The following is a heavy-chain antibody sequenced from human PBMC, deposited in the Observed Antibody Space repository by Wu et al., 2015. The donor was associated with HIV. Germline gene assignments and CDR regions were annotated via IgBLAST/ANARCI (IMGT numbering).Heavy chain of an antibody. CDR3: ARGAPPGCSTTSCLLDY. Sequence: QGQLVQSGAEVQKPGSSVKVSCKPSGGTFSSYAISWVRQAPGQGLEWMGRMNTNDGGTSFAQKFQGTVTMTRDTSINTAYMEVRGLRSDDTAVYYCARGAPPGCSTTSCLLDYWGQGTLVTVSS. CDR1: GGTFSSYA. J-gene: IGHJ4*02. V-gene: IGHV1-2*06. D-gene: IGHD2-2*01. CDR2: MNTNDGGT.